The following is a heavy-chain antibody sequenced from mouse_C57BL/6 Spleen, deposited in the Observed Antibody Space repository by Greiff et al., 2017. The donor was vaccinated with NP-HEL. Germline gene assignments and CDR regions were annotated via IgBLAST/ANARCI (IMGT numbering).Heavy chain of an antibody. D-gene: IGHD2-4*01. V-gene: IGHV1-72*01. Sequence: QVQLKQPGAELVKPGASVKLSCKASGYTFTSYWMHWVKQRPGRGLEWIGRIDPNSGGTKYNEKFKSKATLTVDKPSSTAYMQLSSLTSEDSAVYYCARDHCDYDCFDYWGQGTTLTVSS. CDR3: ARDHCDYDCFDY. CDR1: GYTFTSYW. CDR2: IDPNSGGT. J-gene: IGHJ2*01.